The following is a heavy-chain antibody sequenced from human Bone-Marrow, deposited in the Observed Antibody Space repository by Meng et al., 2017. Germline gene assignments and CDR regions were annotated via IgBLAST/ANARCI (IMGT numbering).Heavy chain of an antibody. CDR1: GFSFDEYS. Sequence: GGSLRLSCAALGFSFDEYSMNWVRQAPGQGLEWVAAISWDVTITNYAESVRGRFIISRDNGKNSLFLHMNRLRTEDTALFFCAKVPVRVLISSGWYYFDYWGQGTLVTVSS. V-gene: IGHV3-43*01. D-gene: IGHD6-19*01. J-gene: IGHJ4*02. CDR3: AKVPVRVLISSGWYYFDY. CDR2: ISWDVTIT.